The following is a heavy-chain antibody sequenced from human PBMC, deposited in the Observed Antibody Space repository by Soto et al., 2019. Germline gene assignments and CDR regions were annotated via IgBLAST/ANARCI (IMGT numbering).Heavy chain of an antibody. CDR1: GGSFSGYY. V-gene: IGHV4-34*01. Sequence: SETLSLTCAVYGGSFSGYYWSWIRQPPGKGLEWIGEINHSGSTNYNPSLKSRVTISVDTSKNQFSLKLSSVTAADTAVYYCARGQRYCSGGSCYPPPSKTFDYWGQGTPVTVSS. J-gene: IGHJ4*02. D-gene: IGHD2-15*01. CDR3: ARGQRYCSGGSCYPPPSKTFDY. CDR2: INHSGST.